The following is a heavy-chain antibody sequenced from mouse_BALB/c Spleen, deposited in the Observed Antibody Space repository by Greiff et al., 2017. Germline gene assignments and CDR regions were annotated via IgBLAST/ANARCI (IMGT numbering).Heavy chain of an antibody. V-gene: IGHV5-4*02. J-gene: IGHJ3*01. CDR1: GFTFSDYY. CDR2: ISDGGSYT. D-gene: IGHD1-2*01. Sequence: EVMLVESGGGLVKPGGSLKLSCAASGFTFSDYYMYWVRQTPEKRLEWVATISDGGSYTYYPDSVKGRFTISRDNAKNNLYLQMSSLKSEDTAMYYCARASYGYGAYWGQGTLVTVSA. CDR3: ARASYGYGAY.